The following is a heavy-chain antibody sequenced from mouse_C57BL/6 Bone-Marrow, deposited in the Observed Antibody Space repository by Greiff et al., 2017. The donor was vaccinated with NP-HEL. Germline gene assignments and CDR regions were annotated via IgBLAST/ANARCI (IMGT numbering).Heavy chain of an antibody. J-gene: IGHJ2*01. CDR1: GYTFTSYG. CDR3: ARWDTTVVNY. CDR2: IYPRSGNT. Sequence: VQLVESGAELARPGASVKLSCKASGYTFTSYGISWVKQRPGQGLEWIGEIYPRSGNTYYNEKFKGKATLTADKSSSTAYMELRSLTSEDSAVYFCARWDTTVVNYWGQGTTLTVSS. D-gene: IGHD1-1*01. V-gene: IGHV1-81*01.